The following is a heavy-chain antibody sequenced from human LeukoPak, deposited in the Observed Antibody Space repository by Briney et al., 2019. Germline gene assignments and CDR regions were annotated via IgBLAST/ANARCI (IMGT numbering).Heavy chain of an antibody. CDR1: GGSFSGYY. Sequence: SETLSLTCAVYGGSFSGYYWSWIRQPPGKGLEWIGEINHSGSTNYNPSLKSRVTISVDTSKNQFSLKLSSVAAADTAVYYCARDREAGGSSWYFDYWGQGTLVTASS. CDR3: ARDREAGGSSWYFDY. V-gene: IGHV4-34*01. D-gene: IGHD6-13*01. J-gene: IGHJ4*02. CDR2: INHSGST.